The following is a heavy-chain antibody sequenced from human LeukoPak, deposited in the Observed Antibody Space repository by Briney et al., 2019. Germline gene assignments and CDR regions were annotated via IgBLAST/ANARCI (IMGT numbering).Heavy chain of an antibody. CDR1: GYTFTSYA. V-gene: IGHV1-3*01. CDR2: INAGNGNT. D-gene: IGHD4-23*01. CDR3: ARDMRGWDYGGKGTFDI. J-gene: IGHJ3*02. Sequence: ASVKVSCKVSGYTFTSYAMHWVRQAPGQRLEWMGWINAGNGNTKYSQKFQGRVTITRDTSASTAYMELSSLRSEDTAVYYCARDMRGWDYGGKGTFDIWGQGTMVTVSS.